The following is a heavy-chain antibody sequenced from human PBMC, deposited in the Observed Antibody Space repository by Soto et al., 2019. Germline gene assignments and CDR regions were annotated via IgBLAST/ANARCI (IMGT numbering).Heavy chain of an antibody. CDR3: ARDGRYSGSYGGYYFDY. CDR1: GYTFTSYG. CDR2: ISANNCNT. J-gene: IGHJ4*02. V-gene: IGHV1-18*01. D-gene: IGHD1-26*01. Sequence: QVQLVQSGAEVKKPGASVKVSCKASGYTFTSYGISWVRQAPGQGLEWMGWISANNCNTNYAKKIQGRVTMTTDTSPSTAYLELRSLRSYDTAVDYCARDGRYSGSYGGYYFDYWGQGTLVTVSS.